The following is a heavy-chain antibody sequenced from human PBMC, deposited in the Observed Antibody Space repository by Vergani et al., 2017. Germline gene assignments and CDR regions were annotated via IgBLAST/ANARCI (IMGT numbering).Heavy chain of an antibody. CDR1: GGSISSYY. CDR2: IYYSGST. D-gene: IGHD6-13*01. J-gene: IGHJ5*02. CDR3: AREGGDTGIASRVGVGWFDP. Sequence: QVQLQESGPGLVKPSETLSLTCTVSGGSISSYYWSWIRQPPGKGLEWIGSIYYSGSTNYNPSLKSRVTISVDTSKNQFSRKLSSVTAADTAVDYCAREGGDTGIASRVGVGWFDPWGQGTLVTVSS. V-gene: IGHV4-59*01.